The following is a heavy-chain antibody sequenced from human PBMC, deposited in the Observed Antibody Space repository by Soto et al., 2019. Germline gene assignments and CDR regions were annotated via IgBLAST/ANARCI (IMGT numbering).Heavy chain of an antibody. Sequence: GGSLRLSCAASGFTFDDYTMHWVRQAPGKGLEWVSLISWDGGSTYYADSVKGRFTISRDNSKNSLYLQMNSLRTEDTALYYCAKDISAEHYDFWSGYPDYWGQGTLVTVSS. CDR2: ISWDGGST. CDR3: AKDISAEHYDFWSGYPDY. V-gene: IGHV3-43*01. J-gene: IGHJ4*02. D-gene: IGHD3-3*01. CDR1: GFTFDDYT.